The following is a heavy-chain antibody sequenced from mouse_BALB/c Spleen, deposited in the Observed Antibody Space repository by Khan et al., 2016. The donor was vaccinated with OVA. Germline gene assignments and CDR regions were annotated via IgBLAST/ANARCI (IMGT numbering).Heavy chain of an antibody. Sequence: QVQLKESGAELARPGASVKMSCKASGYTFTSYTIHWIKLRPGQGLEWIGYINPNNGYTNYNQKFKDKATLTADKSSTTVYMQLSSLTSADSAVYNCVRDGGYYRNDGWFAYWGQGTLVTVSA. V-gene: IGHV1-4*01. CDR2: INPNNGYT. D-gene: IGHD2-14*01. CDR1: GYTFTSYT. J-gene: IGHJ3*01. CDR3: VRDGGYYRNDGWFAY.